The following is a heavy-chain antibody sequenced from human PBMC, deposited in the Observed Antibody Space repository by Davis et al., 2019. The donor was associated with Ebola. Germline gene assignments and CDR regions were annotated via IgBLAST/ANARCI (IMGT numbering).Heavy chain of an antibody. CDR1: GASISNSNW. V-gene: IGHV4-4*02. Sequence: MPSETLSLTCAVSGASISNSNWWSWVRQPPGKGLEWIGEIYHTGSTNYNPSLKSRVTISVDKSKNHFSLKLSSVTAADTAVYYCARVGAGTTYFDYWGQGTLVTVSS. CDR2: IYHTGST. J-gene: IGHJ4*02. CDR3: ARVGAGTTYFDY. D-gene: IGHD1-7*01.